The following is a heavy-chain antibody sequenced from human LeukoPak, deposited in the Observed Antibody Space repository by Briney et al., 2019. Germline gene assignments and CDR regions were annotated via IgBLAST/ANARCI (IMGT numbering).Heavy chain of an antibody. CDR1: GFTFRTYW. V-gene: IGHV3-74*01. CDR3: ARAKPGGNWFDP. Sequence: GGSLRLSCAASGFTFRTYWMHWVRQAPGKGLLWVSRINTDGSGTIYADSVKGRFTISRDNANNTLYLQMNSLRAEDTALYYCARAKPGGNWFDPWGQGTLVTVSS. J-gene: IGHJ5*02. D-gene: IGHD3-16*01. CDR2: INTDGSGT.